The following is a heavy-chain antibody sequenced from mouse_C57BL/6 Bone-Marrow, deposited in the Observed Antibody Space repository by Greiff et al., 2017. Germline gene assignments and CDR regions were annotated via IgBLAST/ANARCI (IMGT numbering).Heavy chain of an antibody. Sequence: QVQLKESGPGLVQPSQSLSITCTVSGFSLTSSGVHWVRQSPGKGLEWLGVIWSGGSTDYNAAFISRLSISKDNSKSQVFFKRNSLQADDTAIYYCARKRDYCAMDYWGQGTSVTVSS. CDR2: IWSGGST. V-gene: IGHV2-2*01. CDR3: ARKRDYCAMDY. J-gene: IGHJ4*01. CDR1: GFSLTSSG.